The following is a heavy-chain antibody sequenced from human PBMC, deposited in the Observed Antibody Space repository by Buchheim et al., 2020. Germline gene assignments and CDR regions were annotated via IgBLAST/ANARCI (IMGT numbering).Heavy chain of an antibody. J-gene: IGHJ3*02. CDR1: GGSLSGYY. D-gene: IGHD2-8*01. CDR2: INHSGSA. V-gene: IGHV4-34*01. Sequence: QVLLQQWGAGLLKPSETLSLTCAVYGGSLSGYYWSWIRQSPGKGLEWIGEINHSGSAKYNPSLKSRVTISVDTSKNQFSLNLSSVTAADTAVYYCARGNGYCTNGVCHFDIWGQGTMITVSS. CDR3: ARGNGYCTNGVCHFDI.